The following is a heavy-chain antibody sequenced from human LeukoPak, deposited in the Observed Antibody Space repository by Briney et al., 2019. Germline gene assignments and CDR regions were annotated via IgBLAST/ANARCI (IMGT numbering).Heavy chain of an antibody. CDR3: ARENLQLAHFDY. CDR1: GGSISSGGYY. D-gene: IGHD1-14*01. J-gene: IGHJ4*02. V-gene: IGHV4-31*03. CDR2: IYYSGST. Sequence: PSETLSLTCTVSGGSISSGGYYWSWIRQHPGKGLEWIGYIYYSGSTYYNPSLKSRVTISVDTSKNQFSLKLSSVTAAGTAVYYCARENLQLAHFDYWGQGTLVTVSS.